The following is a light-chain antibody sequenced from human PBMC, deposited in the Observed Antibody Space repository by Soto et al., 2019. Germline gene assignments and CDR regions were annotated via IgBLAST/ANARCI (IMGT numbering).Light chain of an antibody. CDR2: EAS. Sequence: QSALTQPPSASGSPGQSVTISCTGTSSDVGGYNYVSWYQQHPGKAPKLMIYEASKRPSGVPDRFSGSKSGNTASLTVSGLQAEDEADYYCSSYAGSKTLFGGGTKVTVL. CDR3: SSYAGSKTL. J-gene: IGLJ2*01. V-gene: IGLV2-8*01. CDR1: SSDVGGYNY.